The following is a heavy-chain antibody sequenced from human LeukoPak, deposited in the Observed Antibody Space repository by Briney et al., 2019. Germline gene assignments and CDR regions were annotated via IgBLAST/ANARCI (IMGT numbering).Heavy chain of an antibody. Sequence: SETLSLTCTVSGGSISSSSYYWGWIRQPPGKGLEWIGSIYYSGSTYYNPSLKSRVTISVDTSKNQFSLKLSSVTAADTAVYYCARGNLAPITMVRGDFDYWGQGTLVTVSS. J-gene: IGHJ4*02. CDR2: IYYSGST. V-gene: IGHV4-39*07. CDR3: ARGNLAPITMVRGDFDY. CDR1: GGSISSSSYY. D-gene: IGHD3-10*01.